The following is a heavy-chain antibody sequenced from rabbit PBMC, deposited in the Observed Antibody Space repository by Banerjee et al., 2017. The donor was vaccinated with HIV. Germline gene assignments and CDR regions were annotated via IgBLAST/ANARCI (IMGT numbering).Heavy chain of an antibody. CDR2: IYTGDGNT. V-gene: IGHV1S40*01. CDR3: ARGIYGGSGLTYYFGL. D-gene: IGHD8-1*01. Sequence: QSLEESGGDLVKPGASLTLTCTASGFSFSSYYYMCWVRQAPGKGLEWIGCIYTGDGNTYYASWAKGRFTISKTSSTTVTLQMTSLTVADTATYFCARGIYGGSGLTYYFGLWGQGTLVTVS. CDR1: GFSFSSYYY. J-gene: IGHJ4*01.